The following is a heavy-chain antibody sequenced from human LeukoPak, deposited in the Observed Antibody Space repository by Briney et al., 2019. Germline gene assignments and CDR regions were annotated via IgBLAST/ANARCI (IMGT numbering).Heavy chain of an antibody. CDR3: ATDLNSSGYYYYFGAQPLFY. CDR2: FDPEDGET. CDR1: GYTLTELS. D-gene: IGHD3-22*01. Sequence: GASVKVSCKVSGYTLTELSMHWVRQAPGKGLEWMGGFDPEDGETIYAQKFQGRVTMTEDTSTDTAYMELSSLRSEDTAVYYCATDLNSSGYYYYFGAQPLFYWGQGTLVTVSS. J-gene: IGHJ4*02. V-gene: IGHV1-24*01.